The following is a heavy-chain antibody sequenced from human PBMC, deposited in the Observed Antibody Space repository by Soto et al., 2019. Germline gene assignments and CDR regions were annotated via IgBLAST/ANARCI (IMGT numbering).Heavy chain of an antibody. Sequence: GASVKVSCKASGYTLSGYYIHWVRQNHGQGLEWMGWINPNSGGTNYAQKFQGWVTMTRDTSISTAYMELSRLRSDDTAVYYCARDYSQMGVFDPWGQGTLVTVSS. J-gene: IGHJ5*02. CDR1: GYTLSGYY. V-gene: IGHV1-2*04. CDR2: INPNSGGT. CDR3: ARDYSQMGVFDP. D-gene: IGHD1-26*01.